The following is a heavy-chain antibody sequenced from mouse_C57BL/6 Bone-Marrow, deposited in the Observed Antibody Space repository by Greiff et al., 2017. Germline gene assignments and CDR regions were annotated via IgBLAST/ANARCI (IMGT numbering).Heavy chain of an antibody. CDR2: IDPSDSYT. CDR1: GYTFTSYW. V-gene: IGHV1-59*01. CDR3: ARRGGSHGPYWYFDV. J-gene: IGHJ1*03. D-gene: IGHD1-1*01. Sequence: QVQLQQPGAELVRPGPSVKLSCKASGYTFTSYWMHWVKQRPGQGLEWIGVIDPSDSYTNYNQKFKGKATLTVDTSSSTAYMQLSSLTSEDSAVYYCARRGGSHGPYWYFDVWGTGTTVTVSS.